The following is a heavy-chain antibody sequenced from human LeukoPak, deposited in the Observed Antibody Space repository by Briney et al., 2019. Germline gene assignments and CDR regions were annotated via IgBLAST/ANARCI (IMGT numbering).Heavy chain of an antibody. D-gene: IGHD4-17*01. CDR2: IYYSGST. CDR3: ANFDYGDYVFDY. CDR1: GGSISSSSYY. V-gene: IGHV4-39*07. J-gene: IGHJ4*02. Sequence: SETLSLTCTVSGGSISSSSYYWGWIRQPPGKGLEWIGSIYYSGSTNYNPSLKSRVTISVDKSKNQFSLKLSSVTAADTAVYYCANFDYGDYVFDYWGQGTLVTVSS.